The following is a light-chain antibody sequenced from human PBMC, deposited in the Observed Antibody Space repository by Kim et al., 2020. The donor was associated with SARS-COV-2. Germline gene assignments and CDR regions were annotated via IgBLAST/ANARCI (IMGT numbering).Light chain of an antibody. J-gene: IGKJ2*01. CDR3: QQYNDWPPKYT. CDR1: QSVSSN. V-gene: IGKV3-15*01. CDR2: GAS. Sequence: SPGERATLSCRASQSVSSNLAWYQHKPGQAPRLLIHGASTRATGFPARFSGSGSGTEFTLTISSLQSEDFAVYYCQQYNDWPPKYTFGQGTKLEI.